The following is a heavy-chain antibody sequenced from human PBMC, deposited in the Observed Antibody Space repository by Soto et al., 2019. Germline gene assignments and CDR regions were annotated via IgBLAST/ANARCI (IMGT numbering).Heavy chain of an antibody. Sequence: EVQLAESGGALVQPGRSLRLSCVASGFTFDDYAIHWVRQTPGKGREWVSGLTWNGEVIGYADSVKGRFTISRDNAKNSLYLEMNSLRPEDTALYYCVKDSESSGYLTHLDYWGQGTLVTVSS. CDR3: VKDSESSGYLTHLDY. CDR1: GFTFDDYA. V-gene: IGHV3-9*01. CDR2: LTWNGEVI. D-gene: IGHD3-22*01. J-gene: IGHJ4*02.